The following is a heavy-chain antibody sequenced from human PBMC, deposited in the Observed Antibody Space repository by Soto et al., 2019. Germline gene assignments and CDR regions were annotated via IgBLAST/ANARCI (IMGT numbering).Heavy chain of an antibody. CDR2: IYHSGST. CDR3: ARVSGSYYYGMDV. CDR1: GGYISSSNW. Sequence: QVQLKESGPGLVKPSGTLSITCAVSGGYISSSNWWSWVRQPPGKWLEWIGEIYHSGSTNYNPSLKGRVNISVDKCKNQFSLKLSSVTAADTAVYYCARVSGSYYYGMDVWGQGTTGTVSS. V-gene: IGHV4-4*02. D-gene: IGHD1-26*01. J-gene: IGHJ6*01.